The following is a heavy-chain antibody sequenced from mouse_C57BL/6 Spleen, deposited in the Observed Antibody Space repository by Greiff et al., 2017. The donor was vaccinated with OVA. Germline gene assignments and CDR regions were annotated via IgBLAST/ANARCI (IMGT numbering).Heavy chain of an antibody. Sequence: EVQLQQSGPELVKPGASVTIPCKASGYTFTDYNMDWVKQSHGKSLEWIGDINPNNGGTIYNQKFKGKATLTVDKSSSTAYMELRSLTAEDTAVYYCARGGYFDVWGTGTTVTVSS. J-gene: IGHJ1*03. CDR1: GYTFTDYN. V-gene: IGHV1-18*01. CDR2: INPNNGGT. CDR3: ARGGYFDV.